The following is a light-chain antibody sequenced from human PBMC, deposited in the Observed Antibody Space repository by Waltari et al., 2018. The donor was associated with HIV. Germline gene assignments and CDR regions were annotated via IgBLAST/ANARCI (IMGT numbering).Light chain of an antibody. V-gene: IGLV2-23*02. CDR2: EVN. CDR1: SSNLGLYNL. CDR3: CSYAGDSNYV. Sequence: QSALTQPASVSGSLGQSISISCSGSSSNLGLYNLVPWYHVSPGKAPKLIIHEVNKRPSGVSDRFSGSKSGKTASLTISGLQTEYEADYYCCSYAGDSNYVFGTGTKVTVL. J-gene: IGLJ1*01.